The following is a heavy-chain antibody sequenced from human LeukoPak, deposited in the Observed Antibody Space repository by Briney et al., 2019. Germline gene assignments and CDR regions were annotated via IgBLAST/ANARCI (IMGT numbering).Heavy chain of an antibody. CDR2: ISSSGSPM. D-gene: IGHD6-19*01. CDR3: ARRDSSGWGIDY. V-gene: IGHV3-48*03. J-gene: IGHJ4*02. CDR1: KFSFSSYE. Sequence: GGSLRLSCAASKFSFSSYEMNWVRQAPGKGLEWVSYISSSGSPMYYADSVKGRFTVSRDNAKNSLFLQMNSLSAEDTAVYYCARRDSSGWGIDYWGQGTLVTVSS.